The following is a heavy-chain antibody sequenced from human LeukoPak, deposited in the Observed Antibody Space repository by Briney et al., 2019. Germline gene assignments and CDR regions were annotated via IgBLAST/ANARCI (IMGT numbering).Heavy chain of an antibody. CDR1: GYTFTSYY. Sequence: ASAKVSCKASGYTFTSYYMHWVRQAPGQGLEWMGIINPSGGSTSYAQKFQGRVTMTRDTSTSTVYKELSSLRSEDTAVYYCARDDGSGSYYIQLDYWGQGTLVTVSS. V-gene: IGHV1-46*01. J-gene: IGHJ4*02. CDR3: ARDDGSGSYYIQLDY. CDR2: INPSGGST. D-gene: IGHD3-10*01.